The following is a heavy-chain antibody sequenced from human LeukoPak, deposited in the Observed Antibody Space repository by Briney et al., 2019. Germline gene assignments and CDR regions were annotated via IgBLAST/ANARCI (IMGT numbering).Heavy chain of an antibody. CDR2: ASFHGSNT. Sequence: WRSLRLSCAASGFIFSDSTMHWVRQAPGKGLEWVAAASFHGSNTYYADSMKGRFTISRDNSKNTVYLQMNSLRTEDAAVYYCARERSWNGPLDCWGQGTLVTVSS. D-gene: IGHD1-1*01. V-gene: IGHV3-30*04. J-gene: IGHJ4*02. CDR3: ARERSWNGPLDC. CDR1: GFIFSDST.